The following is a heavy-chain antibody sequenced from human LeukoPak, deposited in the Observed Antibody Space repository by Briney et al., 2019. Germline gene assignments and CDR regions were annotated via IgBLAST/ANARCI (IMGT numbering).Heavy chain of an antibody. Sequence: SETLSLTCTVSGGSISSYYWSWIRQPPGKGLEWIGYIYYSGSTNYNPSLKSRVTISVDTSKNQFSLKLSSVTAADTAVYYCARRKDYWSGFIDSWGQGTLVTVSS. D-gene: IGHD3-3*01. V-gene: IGHV4-59*01. CDR1: GGSISSYY. CDR3: ARRKDYWSGFIDS. J-gene: IGHJ5*01. CDR2: IYYSGST.